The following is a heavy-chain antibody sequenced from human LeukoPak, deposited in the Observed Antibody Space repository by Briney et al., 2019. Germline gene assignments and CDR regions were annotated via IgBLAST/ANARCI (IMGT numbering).Heavy chain of an antibody. D-gene: IGHD3-16*01. Sequence: GGSLRLSCAASGFTFSSYAMSWVRQAPGKGLEWVSAISGSGGSTYYADSVKGRFTISRDNSKNTLYLQMNSLRAEDTAVYYWAKPPFGLGELADYGGRGPLVTVSS. J-gene: IGHJ4*02. CDR1: GFTFSSYA. CDR3: AKPPFGLGELADY. CDR2: ISGSGGST. V-gene: IGHV3-23*01.